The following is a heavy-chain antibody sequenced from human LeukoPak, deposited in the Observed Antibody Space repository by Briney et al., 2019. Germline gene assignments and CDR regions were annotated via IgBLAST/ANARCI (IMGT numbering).Heavy chain of an antibody. D-gene: IGHD3-22*01. CDR3: AICRKFYSDSSGYCNYFDY. Sequence: ASETLSLTCTVSGVSISSSSYYWGRLRQPPGKGLEWIVSIYYSGRTYYNLSLKSRVTMSVDTSKNQFSLKLSAVTAADTAVYYCAICRKFYSDSSGYCNYFDYWGQGTLVTVSS. CDR2: IYYSGRT. CDR1: GVSISSSSYY. V-gene: IGHV4-39*01. J-gene: IGHJ4*02.